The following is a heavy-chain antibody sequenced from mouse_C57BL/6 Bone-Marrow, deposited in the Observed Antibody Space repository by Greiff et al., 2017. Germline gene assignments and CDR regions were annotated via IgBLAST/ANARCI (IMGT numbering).Heavy chain of an antibody. J-gene: IGHJ4*01. CDR2: IYPGSGST. Sequence: QVQLQQPGAELVKPGASVKMSCKASGYTFTSSWLTWVKQRPGQGLEWIGDIYPGSGSTNYNEKFKSKATLTVDTSSSTAYMQLSSLTSEDSAVYYCARGGYYYAMDYWGQGTSVTVSS. D-gene: IGHD2-1*01. CDR1: GYTFTSSW. CDR3: ARGGYYYAMDY. V-gene: IGHV1-55*01.